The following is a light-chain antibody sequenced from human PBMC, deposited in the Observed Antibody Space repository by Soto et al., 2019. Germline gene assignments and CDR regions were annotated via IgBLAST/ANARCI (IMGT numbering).Light chain of an antibody. CDR1: QSVSSY. J-gene: IGKJ4*01. CDR2: DAS. CDR3: QQRSTWPLT. Sequence: EIVLTQSPATLSLSPGERATLSCRASQSVSSYLAWYQQKPGQAPRLLIYDASNRATGIPARFSGSGSGTDFTLTISSLEPEDFAVSYCQQRSTWPLTFGGGTNVDIK. V-gene: IGKV3-11*01.